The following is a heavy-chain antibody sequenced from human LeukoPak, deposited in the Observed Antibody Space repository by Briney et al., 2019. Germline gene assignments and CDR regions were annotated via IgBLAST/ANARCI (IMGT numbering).Heavy chain of an antibody. CDR2: IIPIFGTA. CDR1: GRTFISYA. J-gene: IGHJ4*02. CDR3: VIPYYYDSSGYQSDY. D-gene: IGHD3-22*01. Sequence: ASVKVSCKASGRTFISYAISWVRQAPGHRLDWMGRIIPIFGTANYAQNFQGRVTITTDESTSTAYMELRSLRSEDTAVYYCVIPYYYDSSGYQSDYWGQGTLVTVSS. V-gene: IGHV1-69*05.